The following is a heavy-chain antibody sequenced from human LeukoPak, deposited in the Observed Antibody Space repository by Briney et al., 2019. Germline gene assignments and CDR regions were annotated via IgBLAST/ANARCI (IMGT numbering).Heavy chain of an antibody. Sequence: KPSETLSLTCTVSGVSISNYYWSWVRQPAGKGLEWIGRIYTSSGNTYYNPSLNNRVTMSVDTSNNQLYLKLNSVTAADTAVYYCARVRLGELSLLYDYWGQGTLVTVSS. CDR3: ARVRLGELSLLYDY. D-gene: IGHD3-16*02. CDR2: IYTSSGNT. J-gene: IGHJ4*02. V-gene: IGHV4-4*07. CDR1: GVSISNYY.